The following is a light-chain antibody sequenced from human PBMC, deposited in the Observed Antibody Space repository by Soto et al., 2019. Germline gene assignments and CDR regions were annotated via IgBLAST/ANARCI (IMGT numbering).Light chain of an antibody. Sequence: IVLTQSPSTLSLSPWYRSTLSGGPTQSVSNDYVAWVQQKPGQTPRLLIYSVSSRATGIPDRFSGSGSGTDFTLTISRLEPEDFAMYYCQQYGSSPPITFGQGTRLENK. V-gene: IGKV3-20*01. CDR3: QQYGSSPPIT. CDR2: SVS. J-gene: IGKJ5*01. CDR1: QSVSNDY.